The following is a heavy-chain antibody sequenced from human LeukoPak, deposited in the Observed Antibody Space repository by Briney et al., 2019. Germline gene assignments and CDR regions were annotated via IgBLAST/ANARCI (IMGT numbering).Heavy chain of an antibody. V-gene: IGHV4-39*01. D-gene: IGHD3-3*01. Sequence: SETLSLTCTVSGGSISSSSYYWGWIRQPPGKGLGWIGSIYYSGSTYYNPSLKSRVTISVDTSKNQFSLKLSSVTAADTAVYYCARLMAGSGYDFWSGGFDPWGQGTLVTVSS. CDR2: IYYSGST. CDR3: ARLMAGSGYDFWSGGFDP. J-gene: IGHJ5*02. CDR1: GGSISSSSYY.